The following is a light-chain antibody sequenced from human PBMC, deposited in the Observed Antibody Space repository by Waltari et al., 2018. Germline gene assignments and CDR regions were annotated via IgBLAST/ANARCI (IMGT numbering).Light chain of an antibody. V-gene: IGLV3-1*01. CDR2: QDT. CDR1: NLANKY. Sequence: SYELTQPPSVSVSPGQTASITCSGDNLANKYAYWYQQMPGQSPVLVIYQDTKRPSGIPERFSGSNSGNTATLTISGTQALDEADFYCQVWDSGTVLFGGGTKLTVL. J-gene: IGLJ2*01. CDR3: QVWDSGTVL.